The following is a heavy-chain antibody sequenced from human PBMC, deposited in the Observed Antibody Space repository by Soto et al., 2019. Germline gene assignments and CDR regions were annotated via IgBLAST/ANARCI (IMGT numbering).Heavy chain of an antibody. D-gene: IGHD3-16*01. J-gene: IGHJ6*02. V-gene: IGHV1-18*01. CDR2: ISPYTGNT. Sequence: QVQLVQSGDEVKKPGASVKVSCKASGYIFVNYGIAWVRQAPGQGLEWMGWISPYTGNTHSATKIQGRLTMTTDTSTSTAYMDLGSLTSDDTAVHSCVMVYYYVTPTPHDVWGQGTTVTVSS. CDR1: GYIFVNYG. CDR3: VMVYYYVTPTPHDV.